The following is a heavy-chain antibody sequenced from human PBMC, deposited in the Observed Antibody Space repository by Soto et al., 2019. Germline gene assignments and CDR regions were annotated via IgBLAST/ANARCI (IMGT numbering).Heavy chain of an antibody. CDR1: GVSISSGNW. Sequence: SETLSLTCAVSGVSISSGNWWTWVRQSPQRGLEYIGEIFHDGTANYYPSFERRVAISVDTSKNQFSLKLTSVTAADTAIYFCARLVYDTRLNYMYFAFWGKGTLVTVSS. CDR2: IFHDGTA. D-gene: IGHD3-10*01. CDR3: ARLVYDTRLNYMYFAF. V-gene: IGHV4-4*02. J-gene: IGHJ4*02.